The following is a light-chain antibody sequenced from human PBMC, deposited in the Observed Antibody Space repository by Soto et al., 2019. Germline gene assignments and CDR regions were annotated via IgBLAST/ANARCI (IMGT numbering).Light chain of an antibody. J-gene: IGKJ4*01. V-gene: IGKV3-20*01. CDR1: QSVSSSY. CDR3: QQYGSSPLT. CDR2: GAS. Sequence: EIVLTQSPGTLSLSPGERATLSCRASQSVSSSYLAWYQQNPGQAPRLLIYGASSRATGIPDRFSGSGFGTAFTLTISRLEPEDLAVYFCQQYGSSPLTFGGGTKVEIK.